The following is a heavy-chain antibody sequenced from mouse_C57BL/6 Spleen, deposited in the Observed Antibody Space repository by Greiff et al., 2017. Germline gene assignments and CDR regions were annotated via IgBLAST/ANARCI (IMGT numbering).Heavy chain of an antibody. CDR2: IWRGGST. CDR1: GFSLTSYG. V-gene: IGHV2-5*01. J-gene: IGHJ1*03. CDR3: ANMVTTHWYFDV. Sequence: VKLMESGPGLVQPSQSLSITCTVSGFSLTSYGVHWVRQSPGKGLEWLGVIWRGGSTDYNAAFMSRLSITKDNSKSQVFFKMNSLQADDTAIYYCANMVTTHWYFDVWGTGTTVTVSS. D-gene: IGHD2-2*01.